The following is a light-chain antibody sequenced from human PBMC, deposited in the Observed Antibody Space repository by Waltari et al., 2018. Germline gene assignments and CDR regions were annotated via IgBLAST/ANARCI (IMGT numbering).Light chain of an antibody. CDR1: SSDVGFYDH. CDR2: EVT. CDR3: SSDAGSNTMI. J-gene: IGLJ2*01. Sequence: QSALTQPPSASGSPGQSVTIPCTGTSSDVGFYDHVSWFQQHPGRAPRLLIYEVTKRPSGVPPRFSGSKSGNTASLTVSGLQDEDEAAYYCSSDAGSNTMIFGGGTK. V-gene: IGLV2-8*01.